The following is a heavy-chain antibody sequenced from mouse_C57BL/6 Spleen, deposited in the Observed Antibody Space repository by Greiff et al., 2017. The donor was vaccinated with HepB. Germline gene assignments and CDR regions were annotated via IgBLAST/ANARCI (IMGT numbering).Heavy chain of an antibody. CDR2: IYPGDGDT. CDR1: GYAFSSSW. CDR3: ARGLLAYAMDY. J-gene: IGHJ4*01. Sequence: QVQLQQPGPELVKPGASVKISCKASGYAFSSSWMNWVKQRPGKGLEWIGRIYPGDGDTNYNGKFKGKATLTADKSSSTAYMQLSSLTSEDSAVYFCARGLLAYAMDYWGQGTSVTVSS. D-gene: IGHD2-10*01. V-gene: IGHV1-82*01.